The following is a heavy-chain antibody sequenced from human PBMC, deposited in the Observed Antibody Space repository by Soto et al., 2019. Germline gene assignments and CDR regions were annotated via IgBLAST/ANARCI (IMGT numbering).Heavy chain of an antibody. V-gene: IGHV1-8*01. CDR2: MHPKSGNT. D-gene: IGHD4-17*01. CDR1: GYTFISYD. J-gene: IGHJ4*01. Sequence: ASVNVSCKTSGYTFISYDINWVRRGTRRGHEWRGWMHPKSGNTRYAQKMPARDTMTSNTSISTAYMELRSLRSEDTAVYYCARTLYGDNVDYWG. CDR3: ARTLYGDNVDY.